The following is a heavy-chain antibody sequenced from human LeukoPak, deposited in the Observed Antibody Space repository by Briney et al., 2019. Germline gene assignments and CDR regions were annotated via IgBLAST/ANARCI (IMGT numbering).Heavy chain of an antibody. J-gene: IGHJ4*02. CDR3: ARDSSGWYYFDY. CDR2: ISAYNGNA. Sequence: ASVKVSCKASGYTFTSYGISWVRQAPGQGLEWMGWISAYNGNANYAQKLQGRVTMTTDTSTSTAYMELRSLRSDDTAVYYCARDSSGWYYFDYWGQGTLVTVSS. V-gene: IGHV1-18*04. CDR1: GYTFTSYG. D-gene: IGHD6-19*01.